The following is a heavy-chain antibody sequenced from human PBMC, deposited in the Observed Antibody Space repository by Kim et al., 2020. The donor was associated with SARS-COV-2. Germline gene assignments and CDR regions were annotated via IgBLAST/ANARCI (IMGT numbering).Heavy chain of an antibody. J-gene: IGHJ4*02. Sequence: NCNPSLKSRGTISVDTSKNQFSLKLSSVTAADTAVYYCAVGGGIAAAVYYWGQGTLVTVSS. CDR3: AVGGGIAAAVYY. V-gene: IGHV4-34*01. D-gene: IGHD6-13*01.